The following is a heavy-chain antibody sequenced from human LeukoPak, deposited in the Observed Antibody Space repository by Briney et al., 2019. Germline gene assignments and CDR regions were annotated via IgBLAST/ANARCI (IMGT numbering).Heavy chain of an antibody. CDR3: ARDRRYCSSTSCYTDYYYYYMDV. V-gene: IGHV1-69*04. CDR2: IIPILGIA. Sequence: SVKVSCKASGGTFSSYAISWVRQAPGQGLEWMGRIIPILGIANYAQKFQGRVTITADKSTSTAYMELSSLRSEDTAVYYCARDRRYCSSTSCYTDYYYYYMDVWGKGTTVTVSS. CDR1: GGTFSSYA. J-gene: IGHJ6*03. D-gene: IGHD2-2*02.